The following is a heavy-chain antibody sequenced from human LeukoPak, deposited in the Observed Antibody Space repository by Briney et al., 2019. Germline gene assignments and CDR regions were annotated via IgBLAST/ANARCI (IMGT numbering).Heavy chain of an antibody. J-gene: IGHJ4*02. CDR1: GFIFSNYW. V-gene: IGHV3-74*01. Sequence: GGSLRLSCAASGFIFSNYWMHWVRQAPGKGLMWASQISTDGGQTFYADSVKGRFTISRDNAKNTLFLQMDSLRAEDTALYYCVRSLRSADFWGQGTLVTVSS. CDR3: VRSLRSADF. CDR2: ISTDGGQT.